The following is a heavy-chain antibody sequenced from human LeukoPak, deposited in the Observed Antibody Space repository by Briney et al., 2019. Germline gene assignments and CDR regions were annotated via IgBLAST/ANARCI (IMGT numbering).Heavy chain of an antibody. CDR1: GYTFRSYG. J-gene: IGHJ3*02. CDR3: ARQTLGVVIGPNDAFDI. V-gene: IGHV1-18*01. CDR2: ISGYNGNT. Sequence: GASVKVSCKASGYTFRSYGISWVRQAPGQGLEWMGWISGYNGNTNYAQKFQGRVTMTTDTSTSTAYLELRSLRSDDTAVYYCARQTLGVVIGPNDAFDIWGQGTMVTVSS. D-gene: IGHD3-3*01.